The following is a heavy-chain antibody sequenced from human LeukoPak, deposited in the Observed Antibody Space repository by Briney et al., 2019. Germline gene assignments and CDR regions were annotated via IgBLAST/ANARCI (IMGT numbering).Heavy chain of an antibody. J-gene: IGHJ6*02. Sequence: PGRSLRLSCAASGFTFSSYGMHWVRQAPGKGLEWVAVISYDGSNKYYADSVKGRFTISRDNSKNTLYLQMNSLRAEDTAVYYCARDEVLLWFGEPPGPYYYYGMDVWGQGTTVTVSS. CDR2: ISYDGSNK. CDR3: ARDEVLLWFGEPPGPYYYYGMDV. CDR1: GFTFSSYG. V-gene: IGHV3-30*03. D-gene: IGHD3-10*01.